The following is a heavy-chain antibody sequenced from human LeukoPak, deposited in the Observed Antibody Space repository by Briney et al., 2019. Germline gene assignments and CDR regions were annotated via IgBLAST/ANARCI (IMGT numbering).Heavy chain of an antibody. CDR1: GYTFTSYW. CDR2: IYPGDSDT. D-gene: IGHD3-22*01. CDR3: ARQFYDTQPRHAFDI. Sequence: GESLKISCKGSGYTFTSYWIGWVRQMPGKGLEWMGIIYPGDSDTRYRPSFQGQVTILADKSISTAYLQWSSLKASDTAIYYCARQFYDTQPRHAFDIWGQGTMVTVSS. V-gene: IGHV5-51*01. J-gene: IGHJ3*02.